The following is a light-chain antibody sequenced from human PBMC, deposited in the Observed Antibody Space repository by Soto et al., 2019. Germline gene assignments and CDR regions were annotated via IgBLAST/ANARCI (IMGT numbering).Light chain of an antibody. V-gene: IGKV3-15*01. CDR1: QSVSSN. CDR3: QQYNNWLMYT. Sequence: EIVLTQSPATLSLSPGDRATLSCGASQSVSSNLAWYQQKPGQAPRLLIYGASTRATGIPARFSGSGSGTEFTLTISSLQSEDFAFYYCQQYNNWLMYTFGQGTKLEIK. CDR2: GAS. J-gene: IGKJ2*01.